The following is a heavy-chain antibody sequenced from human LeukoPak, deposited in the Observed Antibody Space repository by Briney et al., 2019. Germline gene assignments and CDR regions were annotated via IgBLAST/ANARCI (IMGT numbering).Heavy chain of an antibody. V-gene: IGHV3-23*01. D-gene: IGHD3-22*01. CDR2: ISGSGGST. J-gene: IGHJ3*02. CDR3: AKVRMITMIAYDAFDI. CDR1: GYTFSRYA. Sequence: GGSLRLSCAASGYTFSRYAMSWVRQAPGKGLEWVSGISGSGGSTYYADSVKGRFTISRDNSKNTLYLQMNSLRAEDTAVYYCAKVRMITMIAYDAFDIWGQGTMVTVSS.